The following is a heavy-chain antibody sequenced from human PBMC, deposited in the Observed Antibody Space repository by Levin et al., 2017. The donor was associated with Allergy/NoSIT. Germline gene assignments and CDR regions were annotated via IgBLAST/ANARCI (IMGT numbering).Heavy chain of an antibody. CDR1: GYTFTGYY. J-gene: IGHJ4*02. D-gene: IGHD3-10*01. V-gene: IGHV1-2*02. CDR2: INPNSGGT. CDR3: ASSGGRFGELLFDY. Sequence: GESLKISCKASGYTFTGYYMHWVRQAPGQGLEWMGWINPNSGGTNYAQKFQGRVTMTRDTSISTAYMELSRLRSDDTAVYYCASSGGRFGELLFDYWGQGTLVTVSS.